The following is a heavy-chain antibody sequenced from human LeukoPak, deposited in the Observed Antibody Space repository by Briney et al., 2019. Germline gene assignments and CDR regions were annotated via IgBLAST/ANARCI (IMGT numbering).Heavy chain of an antibody. CDR1: GFTFSRYV. CDR2: ISDSGVST. Sequence: GGSLRLSCAASGFTFSRYVINWVRQAPGKGLEWVSAISDSGVSTYYADSVKGRFTISRDNSKNTLYLQMNSLRGEDTAVYYCARGHIAVAGFYGAGPSDYWGQGTLVAVPS. J-gene: IGHJ4*02. CDR3: ARGHIAVAGFYGAGPSDY. D-gene: IGHD6-19*01. V-gene: IGHV3-23*01.